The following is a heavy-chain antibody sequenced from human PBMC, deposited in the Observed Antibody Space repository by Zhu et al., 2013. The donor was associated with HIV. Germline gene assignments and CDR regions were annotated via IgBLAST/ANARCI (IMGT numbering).Heavy chain of an antibody. CDR2: IIPIFGTA. V-gene: IGHV1-69*06. Sequence: QVQLVQSGAEVKKPGSSVKVSCKASGGTFSSYAISWVRQAPGQGLEWMGGIIPIFGTANYAQKFQGRVTITADKSTSTAYMELSSLRSEDTAVYYCARAGGEGYCSSTSCYLGVRWGQGTLVTVSS. D-gene: IGHD2-2*01. CDR3: ARAGGEGYCSSTSCYLGVR. J-gene: IGHJ4*02. CDR1: GGTFSSYA.